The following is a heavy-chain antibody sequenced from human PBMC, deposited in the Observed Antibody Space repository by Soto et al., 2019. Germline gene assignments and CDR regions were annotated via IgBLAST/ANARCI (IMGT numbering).Heavy chain of an antibody. CDR2: IKSKGHGGTT. Sequence: GGSLRLSCAASGFVFSNAWINWVRQAPGKGLEWVGRIKSKGHGGTTDFAAPVRGRFAISRDDSRNLVYMQMNSLNTEDTAVYYCTTDSYTSVIVVRFDYWGHGTLVTVSS. D-gene: IGHD3-22*01. V-gene: IGHV3-15*07. J-gene: IGHJ4*01. CDR1: GFVFSNAW. CDR3: TTDSYTSVIVVRFDY.